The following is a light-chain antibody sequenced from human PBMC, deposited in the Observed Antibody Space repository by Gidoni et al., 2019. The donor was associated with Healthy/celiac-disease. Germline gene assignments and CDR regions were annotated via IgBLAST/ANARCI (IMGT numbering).Light chain of an antibody. J-gene: IGLJ3*02. V-gene: IGLV3-19*01. CDR3: NSRDSSGNSVG. CDR1: SLRSYY. CDR2: GKN. Sequence: SSELTQDPAVSVPFGQTVRITCQGDSLRSYYASWYQQKPGQAPVLVIYGKNNRPSGIPDRFSGSSSGNTASLTITGAQAEDEADYYCNSRDSSGNSVGFGGGTKLTVL.